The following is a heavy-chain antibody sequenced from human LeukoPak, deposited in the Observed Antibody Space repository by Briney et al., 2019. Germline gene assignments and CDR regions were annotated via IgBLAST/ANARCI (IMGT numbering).Heavy chain of an antibody. Sequence: GGSLRLSCAASGFIFSSYNMNWVRQAPGKGLEWVSYISSSSSTIYYADSVKGRFTISRDNAKNSLYLQMNSLRAEDTAVYYCARERNCSSTSCYRTEYFQHWGQGTLVTVSS. CDR2: ISSSSSTI. CDR1: GFIFSSYN. D-gene: IGHD2-2*01. V-gene: IGHV3-48*01. J-gene: IGHJ1*01. CDR3: ARERNCSSTSCYRTEYFQH.